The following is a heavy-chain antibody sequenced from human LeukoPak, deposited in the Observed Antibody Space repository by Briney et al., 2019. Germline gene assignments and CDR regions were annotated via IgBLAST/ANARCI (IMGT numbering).Heavy chain of an antibody. V-gene: IGHV3-23*01. D-gene: IGHD3-3*01. CDR2: ISANGGNT. CDR3: AKGIYNWFDP. CDR1: GFTLSTYA. Sequence: GGSLRLSCAASGFTLSTYAMSWVRQAPGSGLDWVSTISANGGNTYSADSVKGRFTISRDNSKNTLYLQMNSLTAEDTAVYYCAKGIYNWFDPWGQGTLVTVSS. J-gene: IGHJ5*02.